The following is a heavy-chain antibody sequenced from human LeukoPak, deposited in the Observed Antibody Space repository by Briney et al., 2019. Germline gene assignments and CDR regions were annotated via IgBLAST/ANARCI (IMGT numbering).Heavy chain of an antibody. CDR2: FYLDGSI. V-gene: IGHV4-39*07. CDR3: ATRVETDAKYFDF. D-gene: IGHD4-23*01. CDR1: GGSISSSSYY. J-gene: IGHJ4*02. Sequence: SETLSLTCTVSGGSISSSSYYWGWIRQPPGKGLEWIGSFYLDGSIYYNPSLKNRVTTSLDKSKNQFSLRLNSVTAADTAVYYCATRVETDAKYFDFWGQGTLVTVSS.